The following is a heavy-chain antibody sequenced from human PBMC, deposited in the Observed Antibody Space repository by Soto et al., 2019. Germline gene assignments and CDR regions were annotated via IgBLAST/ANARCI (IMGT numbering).Heavy chain of an antibody. V-gene: IGHV4-30-2*05. Sequence: SETLSLTCAVSGGSISSGGYSWSWIRQPPGKGLEWIGYIYHSGGTYYNPSLKSRVTISVDTSKNQFSLELSSVTAADTAVYYCASIYDSSGYYYGNNWFDPWGQGTLVTVSS. D-gene: IGHD3-22*01. CDR2: IYHSGGT. J-gene: IGHJ5*02. CDR3: ASIYDSSGYYYGNNWFDP. CDR1: GGSISSGGYS.